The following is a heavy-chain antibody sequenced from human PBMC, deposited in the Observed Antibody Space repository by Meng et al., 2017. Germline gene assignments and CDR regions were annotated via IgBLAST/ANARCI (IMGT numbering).Heavy chain of an antibody. CDR1: GFTFSSYA. D-gene: IGHD3-16*01. V-gene: IGHV3-23*01. Sequence: GESLKISCAASGFTFSSYAMSWVRQAPGKGLEWVSAISGSGGSTYYADSVKGRFTISRDNSKNTLYLQMNSLRAEDTAVYYCAREAHLGTFGGVMAPAIDYWGQGTLVTVSS. J-gene: IGHJ4*02. CDR2: ISGSGGST. CDR3: AREAHLGTFGGVMAPAIDY.